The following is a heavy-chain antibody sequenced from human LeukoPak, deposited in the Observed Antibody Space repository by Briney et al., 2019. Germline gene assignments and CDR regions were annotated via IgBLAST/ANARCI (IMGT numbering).Heavy chain of an antibody. V-gene: IGHV1-18*01. CDR1: GYTFTSYG. CDR3: ARHRYSGSYYGLHY. J-gene: IGHJ4*02. D-gene: IGHD1-26*01. Sequence: ASVTVSCKASGYTFTSYGISWVRQAPGQGLEWMGWISAYNGNTNYAQKLQGRVTMTTDTSTSTAYMELRSLRSDDTAVYYCARHRYSGSYYGLHYWGQGTRVTVSS. CDR2: ISAYNGNT.